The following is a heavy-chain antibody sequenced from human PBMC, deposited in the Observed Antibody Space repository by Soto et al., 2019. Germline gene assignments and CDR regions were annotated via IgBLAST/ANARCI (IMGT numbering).Heavy chain of an antibody. CDR2: ISYDGSNK. D-gene: IGHD6-6*01. CDR3: ASVYSSLDYGIDY. J-gene: IGHJ4*02. CDR1: GFTFSTYS. V-gene: IGHV3-30-3*01. Sequence: QVQLVESGGGVVQPGRSLRLSCAASGFTFSTYSMHWVRQAPGKGLEWVAVISYDGSNKYYADSVKGRCTISRDNSKNTLFLQMDSLRPEDTAMYYCASVYSSLDYGIDYWGQGTLVTVSS.